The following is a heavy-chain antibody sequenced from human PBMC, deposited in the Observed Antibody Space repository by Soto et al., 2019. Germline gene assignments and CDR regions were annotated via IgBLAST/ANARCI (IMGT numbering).Heavy chain of an antibody. CDR3: ARGYNKWTS. J-gene: IGHJ4*02. Sequence: SETLSLTCSVSGGSISSYYWSWIRQSPGKGLEWIGYIYYTGSTNHNPSLKSRVSISVDTSKNQLCLKLNSVTAADTAVYYCARGYNKWTSWGQGTLVTVSS. CDR1: GGSISSYY. D-gene: IGHD1-1*01. CDR2: IYYTGST. V-gene: IGHV4-59*01.